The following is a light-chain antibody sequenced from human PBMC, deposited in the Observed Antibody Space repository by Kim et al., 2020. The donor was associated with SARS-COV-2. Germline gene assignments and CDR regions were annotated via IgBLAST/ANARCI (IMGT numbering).Light chain of an antibody. J-gene: IGKJ1*01. CDR3: QHYDVYSWT. CDR1: QSISIS. Sequence: GDSVTITCRASQSISISLAWYQQKPGKAPNLLIYEASSLQSGVPSRFSGSGSGTEFTLTISSLQPDDFATYYCQHYDVYSWTFGQGTKVDIK. CDR2: EAS. V-gene: IGKV1-5*01.